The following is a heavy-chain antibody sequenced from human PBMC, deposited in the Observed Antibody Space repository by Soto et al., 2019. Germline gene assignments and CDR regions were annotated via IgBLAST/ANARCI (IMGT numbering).Heavy chain of an antibody. V-gene: IGHV1-3*01. Sequence: QVQLVQSGAEVKKPGASVKVSCKASGYTFTSYAMHWVRQAPRQRLEWMGWINAGNGNTKYSQKFQGRVTITRDTSASTAYMELSSLRSEDTAVYYCARDPGDSYGYNWGQGTLVTVSS. D-gene: IGHD5-18*01. CDR1: GYTFTSYA. J-gene: IGHJ4*02. CDR2: INAGNGNT. CDR3: ARDPGDSYGYN.